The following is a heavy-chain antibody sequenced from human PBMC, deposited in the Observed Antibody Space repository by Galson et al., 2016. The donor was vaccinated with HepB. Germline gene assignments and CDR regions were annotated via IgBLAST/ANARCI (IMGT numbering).Heavy chain of an antibody. CDR2: MFYSGST. V-gene: IGHV4-30-2*01. D-gene: IGHD6-13*01. J-gene: IGHJ2*01. Sequence: TLSLTCAVSGGSINSDGYSWNWIRQPPGKGLEWIGYMFYSGSTYYNPSLKSRVTISIDRSKNQFSLKMNSLTAADTAVYYCARFPDPRGYSDVWGRGTLVTVSS. CDR1: GGSINSDGYS. CDR3: ARFPDPRGYSDV.